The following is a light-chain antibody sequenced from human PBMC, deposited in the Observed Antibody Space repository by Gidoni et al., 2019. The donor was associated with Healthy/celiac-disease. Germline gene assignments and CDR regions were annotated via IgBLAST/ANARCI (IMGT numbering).Light chain of an antibody. CDR1: QSISSY. V-gene: IGKV1-39*01. CDR3: QQSYRTPPK. CDR2: AAS. J-gene: IGKJ1*01. Sequence: DIQMTQSPSSLSASVGDRVTITCRASQSISSYLNWYQQNTGKAPKLLIYAASSLQSGVPSRFSGSGSGTDFTLTISSLQPEDVATYYCQQSYRTPPKFGQGTKVEIK.